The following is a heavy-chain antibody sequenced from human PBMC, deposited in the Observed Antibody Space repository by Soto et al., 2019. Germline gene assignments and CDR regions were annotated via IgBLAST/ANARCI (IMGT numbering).Heavy chain of an antibody. D-gene: IGHD2-15*01. CDR3: TTEGAVTGTWWNFDY. Sequence: GGSHRLSCAASGFTCINAWMNWVRQATGKGLEWVGRIKSKTDGGTTDYAAPVKGRFTISRDDSKNTLYLQMNSLKTEDTAVYYCTTEGAVTGTWWNFDYWGQGTLVTVSS. J-gene: IGHJ4*02. CDR1: GFTCINAW. CDR2: IKSKTDGGTT. V-gene: IGHV3-15*07.